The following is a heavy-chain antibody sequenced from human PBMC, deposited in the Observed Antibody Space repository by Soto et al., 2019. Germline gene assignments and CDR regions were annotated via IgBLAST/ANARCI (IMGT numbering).Heavy chain of an antibody. Sequence: GGSLRLSCAASGFTFSSYAMSWVRQAPGKGLEWVSAISGSGGSTYYAGSVKGRFTISRDDSKNTLYLQMNSLRAEDTAVYYCAKDSEGYSSGWYDYWGQGTLVTVSS. J-gene: IGHJ4*02. CDR1: GFTFSSYA. CDR3: AKDSEGYSSGWYDY. CDR2: ISGSGGST. V-gene: IGHV3-23*01. D-gene: IGHD6-19*01.